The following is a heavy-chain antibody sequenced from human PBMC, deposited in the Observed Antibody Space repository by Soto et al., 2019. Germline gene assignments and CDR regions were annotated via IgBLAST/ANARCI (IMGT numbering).Heavy chain of an antibody. CDR2: MSGTGGST. J-gene: IGHJ4*02. V-gene: IGHV3-23*01. Sequence: EVQLLESGGGLVQPRRSLRLSCAASGFTFSSYAMNWVRQAPGKGLEWVSAMSGTGGSTYYADSVKGRFTISRDNSKNTLYLQMNSLRVEDTAVFYCAKAGFSSGWSPSYFDYWGQGTLVTVSS. D-gene: IGHD6-13*01. CDR1: GFTFSSYA. CDR3: AKAGFSSGWSPSYFDY.